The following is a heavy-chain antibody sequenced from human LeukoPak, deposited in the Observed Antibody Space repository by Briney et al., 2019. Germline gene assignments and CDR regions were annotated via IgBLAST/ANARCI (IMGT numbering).Heavy chain of an antibody. D-gene: IGHD3-10*01. Sequence: ASVKVSCKASGYTFNGYYKHWVRQAPGQGLEWMGWINPNSGGTNYAQKFQGRVTMTRDTSISTAYMELSRLRSDDTAMYYCARDFVVNYGWAAFDIWGQGTMVTVSS. CDR1: GYTFNGYY. CDR3: ARDFVVNYGWAAFDI. V-gene: IGHV1-2*02. CDR2: INPNSGGT. J-gene: IGHJ3*02.